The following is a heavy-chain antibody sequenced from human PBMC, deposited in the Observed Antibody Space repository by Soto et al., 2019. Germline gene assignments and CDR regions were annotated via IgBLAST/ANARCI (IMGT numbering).Heavy chain of an antibody. Sequence: SLRLSCAASGFTFSSYGMHWVRQAPGKGLEWVAVIWYDGSNKYYADSVKGRFTISRDNSKNTLYLQMNSLRAEDTAVYYCARDTVSFTGSIGGGNHFDYWGQGTLVTVS. CDR3: ARDTVSFTGSIGGGNHFDY. V-gene: IGHV3-33*01. CDR1: GFTFSSYG. D-gene: IGHD3-9*01. J-gene: IGHJ4*02. CDR2: IWYDGSNK.